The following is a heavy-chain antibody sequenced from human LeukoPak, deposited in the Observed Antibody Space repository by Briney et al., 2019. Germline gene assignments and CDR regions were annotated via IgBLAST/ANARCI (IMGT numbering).Heavy chain of an antibody. CDR1: GFTFSSYW. J-gene: IGHJ4*02. CDR2: IKQDGSEK. Sequence: PGGSLRLSCAASGFTFSSYWMSWVRQAPGKGLEWVANIKQDGSEKYYVDSVKGRFTISRDNAKNSLYLQMNSLRAEDTAVYYCARVSPSKIAVAGIWGQGTLVTVSS. V-gene: IGHV3-7*01. CDR3: ARVSPSKIAVAGI. D-gene: IGHD6-19*01.